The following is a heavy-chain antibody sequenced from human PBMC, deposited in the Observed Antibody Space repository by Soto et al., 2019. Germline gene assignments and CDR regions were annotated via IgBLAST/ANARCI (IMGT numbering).Heavy chain of an antibody. D-gene: IGHD6-19*01. Sequence: HGESLKISCKGSGYSFTSYWIGWVRQMPGKGLEWMGIIYPGDSDTRYSPSFQGQVTISADKSISTAYLQWSSLKASDTAMYYCARRGSSGWSIGNWFDPWGQGTLVTVSS. CDR2: IYPGDSDT. J-gene: IGHJ5*02. V-gene: IGHV5-51*01. CDR1: GYSFTSYW. CDR3: ARRGSSGWSIGNWFDP.